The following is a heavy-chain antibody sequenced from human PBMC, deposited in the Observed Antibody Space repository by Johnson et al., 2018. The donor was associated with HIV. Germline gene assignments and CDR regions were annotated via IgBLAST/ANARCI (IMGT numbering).Heavy chain of an antibody. CDR1: AFTVSSNY. CDR3: ARGAYSSSWHASDASDI. Sequence: VQLVESGGGLIQPGGSLRLSCAASAFTVSSNYMSWVRQAPGKGLEWVSVISGSGGSTYSVDSVKGRFTISRDNSKNTLYLQMNSLRAEDTAVYYCARGAYSSSWHASDASDIWGQGTMVTVSS. J-gene: IGHJ3*02. V-gene: IGHV3-23*04. CDR2: ISGSGGST. D-gene: IGHD6-13*01.